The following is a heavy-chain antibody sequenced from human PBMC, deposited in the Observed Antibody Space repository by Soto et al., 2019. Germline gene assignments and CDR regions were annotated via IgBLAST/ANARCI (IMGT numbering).Heavy chain of an antibody. CDR1: XXXXXXYG. V-gene: IGHV3-30*03. CDR2: ISSDGTSQ. CDR3: XXXXXXXXXXXXXLXK. J-gene: IGHJ4*02. Sequence: QVQLMESGGGVVQPGTSLRLSCAASXXXXXXYGMHWVXXXPVXXXEWVAVISSDGTSQYYADSVKGRFTISRDNSKKTLYLQMNRLRAEDTAXYXXXXXXXXXXXXXXXLXKWGQGTVVTVSS.